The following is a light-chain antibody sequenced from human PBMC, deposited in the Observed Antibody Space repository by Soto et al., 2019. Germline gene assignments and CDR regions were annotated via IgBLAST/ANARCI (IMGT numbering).Light chain of an antibody. Sequence: QSALAQPPSASGSPGQSVTISCAGTSNDVGGYNFVSWYQQHPGKAPKLMIFEVSKRPSGVPDRFSGSKSGNTASLTVSGLQAEDGADYYCSSYAGNNIFYVFGTGTKLTVL. J-gene: IGLJ1*01. V-gene: IGLV2-8*01. CDR3: SSYAGNNIFYV. CDR2: EVS. CDR1: SNDVGGYNF.